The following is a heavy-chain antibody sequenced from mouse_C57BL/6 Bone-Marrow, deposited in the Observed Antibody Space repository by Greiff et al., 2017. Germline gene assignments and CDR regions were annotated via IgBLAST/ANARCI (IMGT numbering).Heavy chain of an antibody. Sequence: VQLQQSGAELVKPGASVKMSCKASGYTFTSYWITWVKQRPGQGLEWIGDIYPGSGSTNYNEKFKSKATLTVDTSSSTAYMQLSSLTSEDSAVYYCARRGDDYDSAWFAYWGQGTLVTVSA. D-gene: IGHD2-4*01. CDR3: ARRGDDYDSAWFAY. V-gene: IGHV1-55*01. CDR1: GYTFTSYW. J-gene: IGHJ3*01. CDR2: IYPGSGST.